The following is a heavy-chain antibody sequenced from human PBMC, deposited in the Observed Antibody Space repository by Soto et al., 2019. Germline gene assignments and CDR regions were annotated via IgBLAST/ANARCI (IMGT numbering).Heavy chain of an antibody. CDR3: ASIDTAMVIDDY. CDR1: GFTCSSYS. Sequence: GGSLRLSCAASGFTCSSYSMNWVRQAPGKGLEWVSSISSSSSYIYYADSVKGRFTISRDNAKNSLYLQMNSLRAEDTAVYYCASIDTAMVIDDYWGQGTLVTVSS. V-gene: IGHV3-21*01. CDR2: ISSSSSYI. D-gene: IGHD5-18*01. J-gene: IGHJ4*02.